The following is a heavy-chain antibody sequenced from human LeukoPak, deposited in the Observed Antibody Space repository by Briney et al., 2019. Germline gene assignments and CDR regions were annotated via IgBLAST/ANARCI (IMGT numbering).Heavy chain of an antibody. Sequence: ASVKVSCKASGYTFTSYGISWVRQAPGQGLEWMGWISAYNGNTNYAQKLQGRVTMTRDTSISTAYMELSRLRSDDTAVYYCARELAVAGFDYWGQGTLVTVSS. CDR3: ARELAVAGFDY. CDR1: GYTFTSYG. D-gene: IGHD6-19*01. J-gene: IGHJ4*02. CDR2: ISAYNGNT. V-gene: IGHV1-18*01.